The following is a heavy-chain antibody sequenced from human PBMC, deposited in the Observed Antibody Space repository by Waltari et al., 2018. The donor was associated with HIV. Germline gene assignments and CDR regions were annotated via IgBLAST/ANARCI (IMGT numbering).Heavy chain of an antibody. J-gene: IGHJ4*01. D-gene: IGHD3-3*01. CDR3: ARGLTIFGDVIPYYFDH. Sequence: VQLVESGGGLVKPGESLRISCAGSGFAFGKYTLRWVRQATGKGLEWISTSSSTSGDIEYADSGKGRCTVSRDNAKKSLSLQMNSLRAEDAAVYYCARGLTIFGDVIPYYFDHWGQGSLVTVSS. CDR2: SSSTSGDI. CDR1: GFAFGKYT. V-gene: IGHV3-21*01.